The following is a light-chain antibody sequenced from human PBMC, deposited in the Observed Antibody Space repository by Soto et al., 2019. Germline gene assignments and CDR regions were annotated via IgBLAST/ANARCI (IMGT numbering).Light chain of an antibody. CDR1: SGHSNYA. V-gene: IGLV4-69*01. CDR3: QTWGTGLGV. Sequence: QPVLTQSPSASASLGASVKLTCTLSSGHSNYAIAWHQQQPEKGPRYLMKLNSDRSHSKGDGIPDRFSGSSSGAERYLTISSLQSEDESDYYCQTWGTGLGVFGGGTKLTVL. J-gene: IGLJ3*02. CDR2: LNSDRSH.